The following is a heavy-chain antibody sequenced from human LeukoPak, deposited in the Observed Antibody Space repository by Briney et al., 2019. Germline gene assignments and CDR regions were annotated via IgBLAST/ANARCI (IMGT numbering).Heavy chain of an antibody. D-gene: IGHD6-13*01. CDR3: AAAAAGTQLFDY. CDR2: ISYDGSNK. CDR1: GFTFSSYG. V-gene: IGHV3-30*03. Sequence: GGSLRLSCAASGFTFSSYGMHWVRQAPGKGLEWVAVISYDGSNKYYADSVKGRFTISRDNSKNTLYLQMGSLRPEDMAVYYCAAAAAGTQLFDYWGQGTLVTVSS. J-gene: IGHJ4*02.